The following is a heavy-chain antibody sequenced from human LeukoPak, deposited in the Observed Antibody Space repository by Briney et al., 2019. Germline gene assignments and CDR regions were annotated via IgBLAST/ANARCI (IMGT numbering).Heavy chain of an antibody. J-gene: IGHJ6*02. CDR1: GFTFGDYA. V-gene: IGHV3-23*01. CDR2: ISGSGGST. D-gene: IGHD3-22*01. Sequence: GGSLRLSCTASGFTFGDYAMTWVRQAPGKGLEWVSAISGSGGSTYYADSVKGRFTISRDNPKNTVHLQMNSLRVEDAAIYYCAKSYGSNGYHYHGMDVWGQGTTVTVSS. CDR3: AKSYGSNGYHYHGMDV.